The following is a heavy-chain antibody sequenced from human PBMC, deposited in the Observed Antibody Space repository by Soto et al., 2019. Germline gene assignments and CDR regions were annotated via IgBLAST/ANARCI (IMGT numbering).Heavy chain of an antibody. CDR1: GFTFSSYS. CDR3: ARKGINNFWSGYPPFDP. Sequence: EVQLVESGGGLVKPGGSLRLSCAASGFTFSSYSMNWVRQAPGKGLEWVSSISSSSSYIYYADSVKGRFTISRDNAKNSLYLQMNSLRAEDTAVYSCARKGINNFWSGYPPFDPWGQGTLVTVSS. V-gene: IGHV3-21*01. J-gene: IGHJ5*02. D-gene: IGHD3-3*01. CDR2: ISSSSSYI.